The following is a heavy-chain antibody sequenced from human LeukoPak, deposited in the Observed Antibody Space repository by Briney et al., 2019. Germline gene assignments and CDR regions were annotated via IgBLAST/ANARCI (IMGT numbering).Heavy chain of an antibody. Sequence: GGSLRLSCAASGFIFSSYAMSWVRQAPGKGLEWVSAISGSGGSTYYADSVKGRFTISRDNSKNTLYLQMNSLRAEDTAVYYCAKQGRGRGYYDSSADYWGQGTLVTVSS. CDR3: AKQGRGRGYYDSSADY. J-gene: IGHJ4*02. V-gene: IGHV3-23*01. CDR2: ISGSGGST. CDR1: GFIFSSYA. D-gene: IGHD3-22*01.